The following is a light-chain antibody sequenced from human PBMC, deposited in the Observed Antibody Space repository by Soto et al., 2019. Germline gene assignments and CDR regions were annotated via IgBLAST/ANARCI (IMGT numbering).Light chain of an antibody. CDR3: QQVNSYPLT. CDR1: QGISGY. CDR2: AAS. V-gene: IGKV1-9*01. J-gene: IGKJ4*01. Sequence: IQLTQSPSSLSASVGDRVTITCRASQGISGYLAWYQQKPGKAPNLLIYAASSLQSGVPPRFSGSGSGTEFTLTISSLQPEDFATYYCQQVNSYPLTFGRGTKVEIK.